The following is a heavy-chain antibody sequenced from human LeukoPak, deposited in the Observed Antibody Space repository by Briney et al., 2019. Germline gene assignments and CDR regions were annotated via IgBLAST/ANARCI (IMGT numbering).Heavy chain of an antibody. CDR2: IHPKSVDT. CDR3: AREGASGFWSGSLLDY. J-gene: IGHJ4*02. V-gene: IGHV1-2*02. Sequence: ASVKVSCKASGYTFTDYYIHWGRQAPGQGLEWMGRIHPKSVDTNYAQNLQGRVTMTRDTSISTVYMELSRLTSDDTAVYFCAREGASGFWSGSLLDYWGQGSLVTVSS. D-gene: IGHD3-3*01. CDR1: GYTFTDYY.